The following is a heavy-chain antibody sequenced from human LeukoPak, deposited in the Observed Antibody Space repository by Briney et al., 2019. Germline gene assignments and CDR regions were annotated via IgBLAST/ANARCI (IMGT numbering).Heavy chain of an antibody. CDR1: GYTFTAYY. V-gene: IGHV1-2*02. Sequence: ASVKVSCKASGYTFTAYYMHWVRQAPGQGFEWMGWINPNTGDTNYAQKFQGGVTMTRDTTISTAYMELSRLTSDDTAVYYCASYPRYVSSPPFDYWGQGTLVTVSS. CDR3: ASYPRYVSSPPFDY. CDR2: INPNTGDT. D-gene: IGHD2-15*01. J-gene: IGHJ4*02.